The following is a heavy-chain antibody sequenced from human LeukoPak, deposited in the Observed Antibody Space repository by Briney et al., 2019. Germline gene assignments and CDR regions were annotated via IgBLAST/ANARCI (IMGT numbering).Heavy chain of an antibody. D-gene: IGHD3-3*01. CDR2: IKQSVST. Sequence: SETLSLTCAVYGGSFSGYYWSWIRQPPGKGREWIGEIKQSVSTNYNPSLQTPVTISVAKSKSPFSLNLSSATAADTAVYYCARRAGFWSGYTPYYFDYWGQGTLVTVSS. J-gene: IGHJ4*02. V-gene: IGHV4-34*01. CDR3: ARRAGFWSGYTPYYFDY. CDR1: GGSFSGYY.